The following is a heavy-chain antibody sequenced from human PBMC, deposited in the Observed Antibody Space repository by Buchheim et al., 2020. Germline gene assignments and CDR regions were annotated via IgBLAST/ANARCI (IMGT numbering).Heavy chain of an antibody. V-gene: IGHV3-66*02. Sequence: QLVESGGGLVQPGGSLRLPCVVTGFTVGSNYMSWVRQAPGKGLEWVSIVYSGGNTHYADSLKGRFIISRDRSQNTVHLQMNSLRPGDTAVYYCSSVRSALTANYNYGLDVWG. D-gene: IGHD1-20*01. CDR3: SSVRSALTANYNYGLDV. CDR1: GFTVGSNY. J-gene: IGHJ6*02. CDR2: VYSGGNT.